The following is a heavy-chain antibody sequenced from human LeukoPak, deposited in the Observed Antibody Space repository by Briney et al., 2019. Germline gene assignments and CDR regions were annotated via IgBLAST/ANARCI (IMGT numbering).Heavy chain of an antibody. CDR3: ATGYYHDSSGYN. V-gene: IGHV3-15*01. CDR1: GFTFNRAW. CDR2: IKSKPDGGTT. Sequence: GGSLRLSCAASGFTFNRAWMTWVRQAPGKGLEWVGRIKSKPDGGTTDYAAPVKGRFTISRDDSKTTLYLQMNSLKAEDTAVYYCATGYYHDSSGYNWGQGTLVTVSS. D-gene: IGHD3-22*01. J-gene: IGHJ4*02.